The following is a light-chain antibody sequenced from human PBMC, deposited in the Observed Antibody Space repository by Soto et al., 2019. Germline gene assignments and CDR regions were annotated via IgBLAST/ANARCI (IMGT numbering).Light chain of an antibody. CDR3: AAWDDSLSGWV. CDR1: SSNIGSNY. CDR2: RNN. Sequence: QSVLTQPPSASGTPGQRVTISCSGSSSNIGSNYVYWYQQLPGTAPKLLIYRNNQRPSGVPDRFSRSKSGTSASLAISGLRSEGEADYYCAAWDDSLSGWVFGGGTKLTVL. J-gene: IGLJ3*02. V-gene: IGLV1-47*01.